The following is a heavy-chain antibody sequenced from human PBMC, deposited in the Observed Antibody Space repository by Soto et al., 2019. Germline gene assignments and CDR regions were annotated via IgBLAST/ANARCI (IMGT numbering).Heavy chain of an antibody. V-gene: IGHV3-23*04. CDR2: ISGSGSGT. D-gene: IGHD5-12*01. J-gene: IGHJ4*02. CDR1: GFSFSNHA. Sequence: EVQLVESGGGLVQPGGSLRLSCAASGFSFSNHAMTWVRQAPGKGLEWVSAISGSGSGTYYADSVKGRFTISRDNSKNTVYLQMNSLRVDDTAVYYCAKNRATGYDPFDYWGQGSLVTVSS. CDR3: AKNRATGYDPFDY.